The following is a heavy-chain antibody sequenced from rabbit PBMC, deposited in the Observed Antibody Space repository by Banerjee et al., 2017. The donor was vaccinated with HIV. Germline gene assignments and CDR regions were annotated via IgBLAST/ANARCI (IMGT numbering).Heavy chain of an antibody. J-gene: IGHJ4*01. D-gene: IGHD4-1*01. CDR2: IYAGSSGIT. CDR3: ARDLAGVIGWNFNL. CDR1: GFSFSSSYW. V-gene: IGHV1S45*01. Sequence: QEQLEESGGDLVKPEGSLTLTCTASGFSFSSSYWICWVRQAPGKGLEWIGTIYAGSSGITDYASWVNGRFTISKTSSTTVTLQMTSLTAADTATYFCARDLAGVIGWNFNLWGQGTPVTVS.